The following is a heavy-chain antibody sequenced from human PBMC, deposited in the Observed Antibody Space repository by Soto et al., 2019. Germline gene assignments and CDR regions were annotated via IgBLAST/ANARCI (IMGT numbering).Heavy chain of an antibody. V-gene: IGHV3-15*01. CDR1: GFTFSNAW. CDR2: IKSKTDGGTT. D-gene: IGHD1-26*01. J-gene: IGHJ6*02. CDR3: NKEDSGSYGMDV. Sequence: GGSLRLSCAASGFTFSNAWMSWVRQAPGKGLEWVGRIKSKTDGGTTDYAAPVKGRFTISRDDSKNTLYPQMNSLKTEDTAVYYCNKEDSGSYGMDVWGQGTTVTVSS.